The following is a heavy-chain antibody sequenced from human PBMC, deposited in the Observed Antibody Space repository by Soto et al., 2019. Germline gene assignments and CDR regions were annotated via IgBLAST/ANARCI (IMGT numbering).Heavy chain of an antibody. V-gene: IGHV4-30-4*01. CDR2: IYYSGST. D-gene: IGHD3-22*01. J-gene: IGHJ4*02. CDR3: ARVGTMIVGQGTKTPTDY. Sequence: SETLSLTCTVSGGSISSGDYYWSWIRQPPGKGLEWIGYIYYSGSTYYNPSLKSRVTISVDTSKNQFSLKLSSVTAADTAVYYCARVGTMIVGQGTKTPTDYWGQGTLVTVSS. CDR1: GGSISSGDYY.